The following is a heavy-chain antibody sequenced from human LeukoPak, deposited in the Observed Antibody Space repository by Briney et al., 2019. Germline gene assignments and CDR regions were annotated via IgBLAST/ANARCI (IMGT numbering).Heavy chain of an antibody. D-gene: IGHD1-7*01. CDR1: GFTFSSYA. CDR2: MSGGGGST. CDR3: ATVRQGTTRDFEY. J-gene: IGHJ4*02. Sequence: GGSLRLSCAASGFTFSSYAMSWVRQAPGKGLEWVSSMSGGGGSTYHADSVKGRFTISRDISKNTLYLQMTSLRAEDTAVYFCATVRQGTTRDFEYWGQGTLVTISS. V-gene: IGHV3-23*01.